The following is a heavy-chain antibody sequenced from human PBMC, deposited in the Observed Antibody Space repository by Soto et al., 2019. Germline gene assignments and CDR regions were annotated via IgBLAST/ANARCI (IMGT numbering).Heavy chain of an antibody. CDR3: ARDLGYDFWSGYPPSHNWFDP. V-gene: IGHV4-59*01. J-gene: IGHJ5*02. D-gene: IGHD3-3*01. Sequence: SETLSLTCTVSGGSISSYYWSWIRQPPGKGLEWIGYIYYSGSTNYNPSLKSQVTISVDTSKNQFSLKLSSVTAADTAVYYCARDLGYDFWSGYPPSHNWFDPWGQGTLVTVSS. CDR2: IYYSGST. CDR1: GGSISSYY.